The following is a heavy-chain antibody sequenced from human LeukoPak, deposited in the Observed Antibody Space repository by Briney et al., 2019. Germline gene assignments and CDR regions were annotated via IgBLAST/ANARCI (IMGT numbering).Heavy chain of an antibody. CDR2: ISAYNGNT. V-gene: IGHV1-18*01. D-gene: IGHD1-26*01. CDR3: ARERRSGSYYAGQKNWFDP. CDR1: GYTFTSYG. Sequence: ASVKVSCKASGYTFTSYGISWVRQAPGQGLEWMGWISAYNGNTNYAQKLQGRVTMTTDTSTSTAYMELRSLRSDDTAVYYCARERRSGSYYAGQKNWFDPWGQGALVTVSS. J-gene: IGHJ5*02.